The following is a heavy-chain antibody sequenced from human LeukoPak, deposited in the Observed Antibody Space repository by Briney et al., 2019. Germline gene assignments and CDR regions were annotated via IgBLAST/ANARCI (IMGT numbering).Heavy chain of an antibody. CDR1: GGSISSYY. J-gene: IGHJ4*02. V-gene: IGHV4-59*08. CDR2: IYSSGST. CDR3: ARHVGIHLWSLYFDY. Sequence: SETLSLTCIVSGGSISSYYWSWIRQPPGKGLEWIGYIYSSGSTDYNPSLKSRATISLDTPNHQFSLKLTSVTAADAAVYYCARHVGIHLWSLYFDYWGQGSLVTVSS. D-gene: IGHD5-18*01.